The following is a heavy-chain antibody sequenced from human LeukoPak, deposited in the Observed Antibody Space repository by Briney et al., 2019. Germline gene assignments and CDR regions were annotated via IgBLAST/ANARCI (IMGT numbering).Heavy chain of an antibody. CDR2: IRYDGSNK. V-gene: IGHV3-30*02. CDR3: AAALAIAMGGTTPGDY. CDR1: GFTFSSYG. J-gene: IGHJ4*02. D-gene: IGHD6-19*01. Sequence: GGSLRLSCAASGFTFSSYGMHWVRQAPGKGLEWVAFIRYDGSNKYYADSVKGRFTISRDNAKNSLYLKMNSLRVEDTAVYYCAAALAIAMGGTTPGDYWGQGTLVTVSS.